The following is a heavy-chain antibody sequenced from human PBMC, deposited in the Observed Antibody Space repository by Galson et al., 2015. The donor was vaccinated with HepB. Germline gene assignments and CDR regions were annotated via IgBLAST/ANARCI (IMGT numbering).Heavy chain of an antibody. D-gene: IGHD3-22*01. CDR2: MNPNNGNT. CDR1: GYTFSSYD. Sequence: SVKVSCKASGYTFSSYDINWVRQATGQGLEWMGWMNPNNGNTGYAQKFQGRVTMTRNTSISTAYMELSSLRSEDTAVYYCARCLIDSSGYYFSWFDPWGQGTLVTVSS. J-gene: IGHJ5*02. CDR3: ARCLIDSSGYYFSWFDP. V-gene: IGHV1-8*01.